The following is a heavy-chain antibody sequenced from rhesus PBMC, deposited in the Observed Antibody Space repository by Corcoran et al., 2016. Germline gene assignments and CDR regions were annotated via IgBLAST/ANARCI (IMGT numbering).Heavy chain of an antibody. Sequence: QVRLQESGPGLVKSSETLSLTCAVSGGSRRESSFWNWIRQPPGKGLEWIGNIYANSVTTYNPSLKSRVTISKDTSNNQFFLKVTSVTAADTAVYYCASPFERGRFEVWGAGVLVTVSS. V-gene: IGHV4S9*01. D-gene: IGHD3-34*01. CDR3: ASPFERGRFEV. CDR1: GGSRRESSF. J-gene: IGHJ5-1*01. CDR2: IYANSVTT.